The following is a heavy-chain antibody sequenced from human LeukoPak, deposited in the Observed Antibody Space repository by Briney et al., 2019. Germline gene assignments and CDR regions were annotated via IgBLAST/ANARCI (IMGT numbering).Heavy chain of an antibody. CDR3: ARDLMDFWSGYYTRNWFDP. CDR1: GGTFSSYA. J-gene: IGHJ5*02. Sequence: SVKVSCKASGGTFSSYAISWVRQAPGQGLEWMGRIIPILGIANYAQKFQGRVTITADKSTSTAYMELSSLRSEDTAVYYCARDLMDFWSGYYTRNWFDPWGQGTLVTVSS. D-gene: IGHD3-3*01. CDR2: IIPILGIA. V-gene: IGHV1-69*04.